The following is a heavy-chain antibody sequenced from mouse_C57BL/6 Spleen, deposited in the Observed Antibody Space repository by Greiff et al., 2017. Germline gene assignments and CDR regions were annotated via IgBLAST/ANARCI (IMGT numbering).Heavy chain of an antibody. J-gene: IGHJ3*01. Sequence: QVQLQQSGAELARPGASVKLSCKASGYTFTSYGISWVKQRTGQGLEWIGEIYPRRGNTYYNEKFKGKAPLTADKSSSTAYMELRSLTSEDSAVDFCARPAQATPWFAYWGQGTLVTVSA. V-gene: IGHV1-81*01. D-gene: IGHD3-2*02. CDR3: ARPAQATPWFAY. CDR1: GYTFTSYG. CDR2: IYPRRGNT.